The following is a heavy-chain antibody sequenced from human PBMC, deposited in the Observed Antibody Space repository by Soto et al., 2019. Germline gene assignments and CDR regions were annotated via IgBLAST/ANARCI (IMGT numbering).Heavy chain of an antibody. CDR2: ISSSSSYI. J-gene: IGHJ4*02. CDR3: ASTNTGYSSSWYYFDY. D-gene: IGHD6-13*01. CDR1: GFTFSSYS. Sequence: GGPLRLSCAASGFTFSSYSMNWVRQAPGKGLEWVSSISSSSSYIYYADSVKGRFTISRDNAKNSLYLQMNSLRAEDTAVYYCASTNTGYSSSWYYFDYWGQGTLVTVSS. V-gene: IGHV3-21*01.